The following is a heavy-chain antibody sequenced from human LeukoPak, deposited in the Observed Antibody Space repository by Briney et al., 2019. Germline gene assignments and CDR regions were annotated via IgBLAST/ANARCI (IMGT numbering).Heavy chain of an antibody. V-gene: IGHV1-69*05. J-gene: IGHJ5*02. Sequence: SVKVSCKASGGTFSSYAISWVRQAPGQGLEWMGGIIPIFGTANYAQKFQGRVTITTDESTSTAYMELSSLRSEDTAVYYCARKRYYYDSSGYYSDVGCDPWGQGNLVTVSS. D-gene: IGHD3-22*01. CDR1: GGTFSSYA. CDR2: IIPIFGTA. CDR3: ARKRYYYDSSGYYSDVGCDP.